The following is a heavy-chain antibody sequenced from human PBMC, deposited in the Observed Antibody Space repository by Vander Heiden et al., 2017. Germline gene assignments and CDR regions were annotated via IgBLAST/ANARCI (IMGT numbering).Heavy chain of an antibody. CDR1: GGSFSGYY. D-gene: IGHD2-15*01. CDR3: ARRTVGLLIYYLDY. CDR2: INHGGST. J-gene: IGHJ4*02. Sequence: QVQLQQGAAGPLKPSETLSLTCAAFGGSFSGYYWSWVRQSPGKGLGWIGEINHGGSTNYNPSLKSRVTISLDTSKNQFSLNLSSVTAADTAVYYCARRTVGLLIYYLDYWGQGTLVTVSS. V-gene: IGHV4-34*01.